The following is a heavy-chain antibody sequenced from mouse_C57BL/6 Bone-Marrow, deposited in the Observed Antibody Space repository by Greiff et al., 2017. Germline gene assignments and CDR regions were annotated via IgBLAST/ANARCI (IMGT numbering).Heavy chain of an antibody. V-gene: IGHV5-17*01. CDR1: GFTFSDYG. CDR2: ISSGSSTI. CDR3: ARYLGDY. J-gene: IGHJ2*01. Sequence: EVQGVESGGGLVKPGGSLKLSCAASGFTFSDYGMHWVRQAPEKGLAWVAYISSGSSTIYYAATVKGRFTISRDHAKNTLFLQMTSLRSEDTAMYYCARYLGDYWGQGTTLTVSS. D-gene: IGHD3-3*01.